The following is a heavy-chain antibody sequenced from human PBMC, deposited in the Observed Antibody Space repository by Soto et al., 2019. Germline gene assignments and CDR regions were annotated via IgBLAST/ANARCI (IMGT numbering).Heavy chain of an antibody. D-gene: IGHD6-19*01. CDR3: ARGFLVGGWIAVAVPYFDY. CDR2: ISSSGSTI. V-gene: IGHV3-11*01. Sequence: GGSLRLSCAASVFTFSDYYMSWIRQAPGKGLEWVSYISSSGSTIYYADSVKGRFTISRDNAKNSLYLQMNSLRAEDTAVYYCARGFLVGGWIAVAVPYFDYWGQGTLVTVSS. J-gene: IGHJ4*02. CDR1: VFTFSDYY.